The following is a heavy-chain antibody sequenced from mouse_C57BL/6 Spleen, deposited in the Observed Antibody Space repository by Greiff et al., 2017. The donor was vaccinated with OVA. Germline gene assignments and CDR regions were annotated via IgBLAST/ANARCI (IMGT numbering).Heavy chain of an antibody. J-gene: IGHJ2*01. D-gene: IGHD1-1*01. CDR3: ARHYYGLFDY. Sequence: QVHVKQSGAELVRPGASVKLSCKASGYTFTDYYINWVKQRPGQGLEWIARIYPGSGNTYYNEKFKGKATLTAEKSSSTAYMQLSSLTSEDSAVYFCARHYYGLFDYWGQGTTLTVSS. CDR2: IYPGSGNT. V-gene: IGHV1-76*01. CDR1: GYTFTDYY.